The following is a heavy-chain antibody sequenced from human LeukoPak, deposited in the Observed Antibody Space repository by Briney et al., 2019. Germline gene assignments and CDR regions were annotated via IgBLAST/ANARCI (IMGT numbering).Heavy chain of an antibody. J-gene: IGHJ4*02. D-gene: IGHD3-10*01. Sequence: ASVKVSCKASGYTFTTYAVHWVRQAPGQRLEWMGWIHPGNDNTKYSQKFQGRVTITSDTSATTAYMELSSLRSEDTAAYYCARWPGWRFGELAPAPFDHWGQGTLVTVSS. CDR2: IHPGNDNT. CDR1: GYTFTTYA. V-gene: IGHV1-3*01. CDR3: ARWPGWRFGELAPAPFDH.